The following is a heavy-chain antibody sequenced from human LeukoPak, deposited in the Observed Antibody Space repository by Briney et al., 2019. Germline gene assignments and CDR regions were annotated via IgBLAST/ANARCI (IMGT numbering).Heavy chain of an antibody. D-gene: IGHD3-22*01. Sequence: GGSLRLSCAASGFTFSSYSMNWVRQAPGKGLEWVAVIWYGGSNKYYADSVKGRFTISRDNSKNTLYLQMNSLRAEDTAVYYCAKGGSGYYYFDYWGQGTLVTVSS. CDR1: GFTFSSYS. J-gene: IGHJ4*01. CDR2: IWYGGSNK. V-gene: IGHV3-33*08. CDR3: AKGGSGYYYFDY.